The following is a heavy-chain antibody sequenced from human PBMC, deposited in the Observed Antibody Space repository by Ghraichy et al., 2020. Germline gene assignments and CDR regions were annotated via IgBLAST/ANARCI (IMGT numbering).Heavy chain of an antibody. V-gene: IGHV4-39*07. CDR3: ARHYGDYGQVDY. Sequence: SETLSLTCTVSGGSISSSSYYWGWIRQPPGKGLEWIGSIYYSGSTYYNPSLKSRVTISVDTSKNQFSLKLSSVTAADTAVYYCARHYGDYGQVDYWGQGTLVTVSS. J-gene: IGHJ4*02. CDR1: GGSISSSSYY. D-gene: IGHD4-17*01. CDR2: IYYSGST.